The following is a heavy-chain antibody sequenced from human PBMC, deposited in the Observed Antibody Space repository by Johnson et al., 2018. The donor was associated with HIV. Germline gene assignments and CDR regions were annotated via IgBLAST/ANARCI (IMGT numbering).Heavy chain of an antibody. J-gene: IGHJ3*02. CDR2: ISSNGGST. CDR3: AKYLYDSSGPRGPYDM. V-gene: IGHV3-64*01. D-gene: IGHD3-22*01. CDR1: VFTFSSYA. Sequence: VQLVESGGGLVQPGGSLRLSCAASVFTFSSYAMHWVRQAPGKGLEYVSAISSNGGSTYYANSVKGRFTISRDNSKNTLYLQMNSLRAEDTARYYCAKYLYDSSGPRGPYDMWGQGTMVTVSS.